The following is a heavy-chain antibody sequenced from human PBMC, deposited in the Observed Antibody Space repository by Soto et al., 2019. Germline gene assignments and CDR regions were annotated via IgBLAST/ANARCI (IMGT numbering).Heavy chain of an antibody. CDR2: IIPIFGTA. CDR1: GGPFSSYA. V-gene: IGHV1-69*06. J-gene: IGHJ3*02. D-gene: IGHD3-22*01. CDR3: ARDRRGITMIVVVTPGAFDI. Sequence: GGSVKVCCKASGGPFSSYAISLVRQAPGQGLEWMGGIIPIFGTANYAQKFQGRVTITADKSTSTAYMELSSLRSEDTAVYYCARDRRGITMIVVVTPGAFDIWGPGTMVTVSS.